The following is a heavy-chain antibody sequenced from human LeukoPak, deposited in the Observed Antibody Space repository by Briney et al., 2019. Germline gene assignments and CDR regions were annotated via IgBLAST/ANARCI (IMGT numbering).Heavy chain of an antibody. CDR2: IEPISGST. CDR3: ARHGGDYPDT. D-gene: IGHD2-21*02. V-gene: IGHV1-46*04. CDR1: GYTFTSYD. J-gene: IGHJ5*02. Sequence: ASVKVSCKTSGYTFTSYDVHWVRQAPGQGLEWMGIIEPISGSTTYAHKLEDSITMTRDTSTTTVFLELSSLTSEDTAIYFCARHGGDYPDTWGQGTLVTVSS.